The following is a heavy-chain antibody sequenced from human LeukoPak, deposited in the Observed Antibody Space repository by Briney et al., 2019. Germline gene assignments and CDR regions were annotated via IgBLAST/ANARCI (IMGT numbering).Heavy chain of an antibody. J-gene: IGHJ6*02. D-gene: IGHD6-13*01. V-gene: IGHV3-33*01. CDR1: GFTFSSYS. CDR3: ARDPGIAAAGTYFYGMGV. CDR2: IWYDGSNK. Sequence: GRSLRLSCAASGFTFSSYSMHWVRQAPGKGLEWVAVIWYDGSNKYYADSVKGRFTISRDNSKNTLYLQMNSLRAEDTAVYYCARDPGIAAAGTYFYGMGVWGQGTTVTVSS.